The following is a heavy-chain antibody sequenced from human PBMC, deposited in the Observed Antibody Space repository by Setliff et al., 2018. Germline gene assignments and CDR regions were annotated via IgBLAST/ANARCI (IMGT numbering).Heavy chain of an antibody. V-gene: IGHV7-4-1*02. J-gene: IGHJ3*02. Sequence: ASVKVSCKASGYTFTSNLINWVRQAPGQGLEWMGWINTNTGNPTYAQGFTGRFVFSLDTSVTTAYLQISSLKAEDTAVYYCAREGEGSTFFPLDAFDIWGQGTMVTVSS. CDR3: AREGEGSTFFPLDAFDI. D-gene: IGHD3-16*01. CDR2: INTNTGNP. CDR1: GYTFTSNL.